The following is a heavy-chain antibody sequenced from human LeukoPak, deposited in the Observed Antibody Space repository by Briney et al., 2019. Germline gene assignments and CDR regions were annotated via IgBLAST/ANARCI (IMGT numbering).Heavy chain of an antibody. Sequence: GASVKVSCKASGGTFSSYAISWVRQAPGQGLEWMGRIIPILGIANYAQKFQCRVTITADKSTSTAYMELSSLRSEDTAVYYCARGNTMVRRYGMDVWGQGTTVTVSS. CDR2: IIPILGIA. J-gene: IGHJ6*02. V-gene: IGHV1-69*04. CDR3: ARGNTMVRRYGMDV. D-gene: IGHD3-10*01. CDR1: GGTFSSYA.